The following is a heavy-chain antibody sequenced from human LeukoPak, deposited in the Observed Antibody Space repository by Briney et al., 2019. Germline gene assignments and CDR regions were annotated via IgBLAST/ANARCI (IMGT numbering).Heavy chain of an antibody. J-gene: IGHJ4*02. CDR3: ARGLADGSGWYPWGY. CDR2: IIPIFGTA. Sequence: SVKVSCKASGGTFSSYAISWVRQAPAQGLEWMGGIIPIFGTANYAQKFQGRVTITTDESTSTAYMELSSLRSEDTAVYYCARGLADGSGWYPWGYWGQGTLVTVSS. D-gene: IGHD6-19*01. V-gene: IGHV1-69*05. CDR1: GGTFSSYA.